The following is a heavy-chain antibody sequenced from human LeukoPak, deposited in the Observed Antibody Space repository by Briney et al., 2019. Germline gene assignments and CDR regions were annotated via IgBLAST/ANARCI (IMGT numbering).Heavy chain of an antibody. CDR3: ARLSAMLRGPEPIYYFDY. J-gene: IGHJ4*01. D-gene: IGHD3-10*01. CDR2: IYSGGST. CDR1: GFTVSSNY. Sequence: GGSLRLSCAASGFTVSSNYMSWVRQAPGKGLEWVSVIYSGGSTYYADSVKGRFTISRDNSKNTLYLQMNSLRAEDTAMYYCARLSAMLRGPEPIYYFDYWGQGTLVTVSS. V-gene: IGHV3-66*01.